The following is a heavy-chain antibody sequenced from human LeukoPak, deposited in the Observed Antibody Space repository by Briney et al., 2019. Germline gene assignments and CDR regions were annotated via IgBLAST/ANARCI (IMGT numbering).Heavy chain of an antibody. D-gene: IGHD2-2*02. Sequence: GGSLRLSCAASGFTFSSYGMHWVRQAPGKGLEWVAFIRYDGGNKYYADSVKGRFTISRDNSKNTLYLQMNSLRAEDTAVYYCARRSVYCSSTSCYTIDYWGQGTLVTVSS. J-gene: IGHJ4*02. CDR3: ARRSVYCSSTSCYTIDY. CDR2: IRYDGGNK. CDR1: GFTFSSYG. V-gene: IGHV3-30*02.